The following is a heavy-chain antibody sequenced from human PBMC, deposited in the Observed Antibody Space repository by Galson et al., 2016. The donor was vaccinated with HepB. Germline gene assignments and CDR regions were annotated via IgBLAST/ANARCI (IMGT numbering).Heavy chain of an antibody. J-gene: IGHJ4*02. V-gene: IGHV4-39*07. CDR1: GDSISSSSYY. D-gene: IGHD2-15*01. CDR3: ARDVRGLGY. CDR2: IYYSGGS. Sequence: SETLSLTCTVSGDSISSSSYYWGWIRQPPGKALEWIGSIYYSGGSFHNPSLKSRVTISINTSKNQFSLKLTSVTAADTAVYYCARDVRGLGYWGQGTLVTVSS.